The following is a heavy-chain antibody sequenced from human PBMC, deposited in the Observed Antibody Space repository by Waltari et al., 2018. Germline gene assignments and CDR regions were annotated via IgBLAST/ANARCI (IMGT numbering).Heavy chain of an antibody. Sequence: EVQLMESGGGWVQPGESLRLSCAVSGFTFFNSWMSWVRQAPGKGLGVVANINQEGSTKNYVDSVKGRFTISRDNAKNSLYLQMNSLRAEDTAFYYCARDPGYSSFDYWGQGTLVTVSS. J-gene: IGHJ4*02. CDR3: ARDPGYSSFDY. V-gene: IGHV3-7*01. D-gene: IGHD6-19*01. CDR1: GFTFFNSW. CDR2: INQEGSTK.